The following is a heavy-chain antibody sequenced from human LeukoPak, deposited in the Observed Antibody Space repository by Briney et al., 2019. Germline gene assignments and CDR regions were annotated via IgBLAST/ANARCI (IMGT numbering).Heavy chain of an antibody. Sequence: GGSLRLSCATSRFTFTHYGFHRVRQAPGKGLEWVAVISVGGRKRYYGDSVKGRFGISRDDSKNTVFLQMNSLTDEDTAVYYCVVVVVPSAFWHFDLWGRGTLVTVSS. J-gene: IGHJ2*01. CDR2: ISVGGRKR. V-gene: IGHV3-33*03. CDR3: VVVVVPSAFWHFDL. CDR1: RFTFTHYG. D-gene: IGHD2-2*01.